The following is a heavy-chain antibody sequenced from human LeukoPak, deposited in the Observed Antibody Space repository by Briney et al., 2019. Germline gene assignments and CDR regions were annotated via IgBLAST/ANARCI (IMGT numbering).Heavy chain of an antibody. D-gene: IGHD1-26*01. CDR1: GFTVTDYY. J-gene: IGHJ3*02. Sequence: GGSLRLSCAASGFTVTDYYMTWIRQAPGRGLVWVSYISSSGNTIYYGDFVKGRFTISRDNAKNSLVLQMNSLRAEDTAVYYCARESGTYSYGTFDIWGQGTMVTVSS. V-gene: IGHV3-11*01. CDR3: ARESGTYSYGTFDI. CDR2: ISSSGNTI.